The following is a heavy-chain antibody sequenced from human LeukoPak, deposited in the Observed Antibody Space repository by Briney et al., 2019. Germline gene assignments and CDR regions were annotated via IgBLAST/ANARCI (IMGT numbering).Heavy chain of an antibody. Sequence: GGSLRLSCAASGVTFSNYWMHWGRQAPGKGLLWVSFINPDGRSTNYADSVKGRFTMSRDNAKNTLYLQMNSLRAEDTAVYYCAKDLHYGSADYWGQGTLVTVSS. CDR2: INPDGRST. CDR1: GVTFSNYW. V-gene: IGHV3-74*01. J-gene: IGHJ4*02. D-gene: IGHD3-10*01. CDR3: AKDLHYGSADY.